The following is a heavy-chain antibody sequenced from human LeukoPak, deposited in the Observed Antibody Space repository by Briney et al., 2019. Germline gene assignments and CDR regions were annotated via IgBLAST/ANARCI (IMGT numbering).Heavy chain of an antibody. J-gene: IGHJ5*02. CDR1: GGSFSGYY. CDR2: INHSGST. Sequence: SETLSLTCAVYGGSFSGYYWSWIRQPPGKGLEWIGEINHSGSTNYNPSLKSRVTISVDTSKNQFSLKPSSVTAADTAVYYCAREGIVVVPAAIRSWWFDPWGQGTLVTVSS. CDR3: AREGIVVVPAAIRSWWFDP. V-gene: IGHV4-34*01. D-gene: IGHD2-2*02.